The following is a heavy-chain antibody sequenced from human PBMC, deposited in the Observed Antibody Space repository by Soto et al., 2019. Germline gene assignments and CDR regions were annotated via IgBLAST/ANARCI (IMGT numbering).Heavy chain of an antibody. CDR2: IDPSDSYT. V-gene: IGHV5-10-1*01. D-gene: IGHD3-3*01. CDR3: ARPNTLTIFGVVDGMDV. J-gene: IGHJ6*02. CDR1: GYSFTSYW. Sequence: PGESLKISCKGSGYSFTSYWISWVRQMPGKGLEWMGRIDPSDSYTNYSPSFQGHVTISADKSISTAYLQWSSLKASDTAMYYCARPNTLTIFGVVDGMDVWGQGTTVTVSS.